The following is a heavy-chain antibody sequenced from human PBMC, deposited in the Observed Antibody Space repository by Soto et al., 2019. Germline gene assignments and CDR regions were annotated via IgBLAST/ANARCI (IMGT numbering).Heavy chain of an antibody. J-gene: IGHJ5*02. CDR3: ARDLGYVGVDDWFDP. Sequence: SVKVSCKASGGTFSSYAISWVRQAPGQGLEWMGGIIPIFGTANYAQKFQGRVTITADKSTSTAYMGLSSLRSEDTAMYYCARDLGYVGVDDWFDPWGQGTLVTVSS. V-gene: IGHV1-69*06. CDR1: GGTFSSYA. D-gene: IGHD5-12*01. CDR2: IIPIFGTA.